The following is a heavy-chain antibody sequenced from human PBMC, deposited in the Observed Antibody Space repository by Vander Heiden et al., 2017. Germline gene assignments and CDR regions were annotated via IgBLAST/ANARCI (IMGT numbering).Heavy chain of an antibody. J-gene: IGHJ4*02. Sequence: EVQLVEAGGGLVQPGGSLRLSCAASGFTFSTCGRDWVRQAPGKGLGWISYISSSSSSIYYADSVKGRFTISRDNDKNSLFLQMNSLRDEDTAMYYCTRSRWRYSSSWLYFDYWGQGTLVTVSS. V-gene: IGHV3-48*02. CDR3: TRSRWRYSSSWLYFDY. D-gene: IGHD6-13*01. CDR1: GFTFSTCG. CDR2: ISSSSSSI.